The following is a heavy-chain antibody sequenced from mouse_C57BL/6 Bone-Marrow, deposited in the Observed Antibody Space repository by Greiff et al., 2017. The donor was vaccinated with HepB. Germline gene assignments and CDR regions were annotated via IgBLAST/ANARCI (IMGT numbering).Heavy chain of an antibody. CDR2: IHPNSGST. CDR1: GYTFTSYW. Sequence: QVQLQQPGAELVKPGASVKLSCKASGYTFTSYWMHWVKQRPGQGLEWIGMIHPNSGSTNYNEKFKSKATLTVDKSSSTAYMQLSSLTSEDSAVYYGARSDYDYDWFAYWGQGTLVTVSA. CDR3: ARSDYDYDWFAY. D-gene: IGHD2-4*01. V-gene: IGHV1-64*01. J-gene: IGHJ3*01.